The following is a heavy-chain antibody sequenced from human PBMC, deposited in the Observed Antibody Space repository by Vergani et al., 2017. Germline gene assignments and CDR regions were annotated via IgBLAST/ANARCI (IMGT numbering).Heavy chain of an antibody. Sequence: QVQLVQSGAEVKKPGASVKVSCKASGYTFTGYYMHWVRQAPGQGLEWMGRINPNSGGTNYAQKFQGRVTMTRDTSISTAYMELSRLRSDDTAVYYCARDLETGFWSGYSNANGDYWGQGTLVTVSS. V-gene: IGHV1-2*06. CDR2: INPNSGGT. J-gene: IGHJ4*02. CDR1: GYTFTGYY. D-gene: IGHD3-3*01. CDR3: ARDLETGFWSGYSNANGDY.